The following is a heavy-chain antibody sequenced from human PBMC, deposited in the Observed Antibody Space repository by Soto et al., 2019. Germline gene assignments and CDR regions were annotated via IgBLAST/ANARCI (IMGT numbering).Heavy chain of an antibody. Sequence: EVQLLESGGGLVQPGGSLRLSCAASGFTFTSYAMNWVSQAPGKGLEWVSGISGSCGGTYYADSVKGRFTISRDNSKNTLYLQMNSLSAEDTAVYYCAKAGGAYPYSYFDLWGRGTLVTVSS. CDR2: ISGSCGGT. D-gene: IGHD4-17*01. J-gene: IGHJ2*01. V-gene: IGHV3-23*01. CDR1: GFTFTSYA. CDR3: AKAGGAYPYSYFDL.